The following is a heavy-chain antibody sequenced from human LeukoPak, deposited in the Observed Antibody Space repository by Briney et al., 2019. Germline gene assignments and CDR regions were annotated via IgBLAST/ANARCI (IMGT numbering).Heavy chain of an antibody. V-gene: IGHV3-11*04. J-gene: IGHJ4*02. Sequence: GGSLRLCCAASGFTFSDYYMSWIRQAPGKGLKRVSYISSSRSTISYAGSVKGRFTISRDNAKNSLYLQMNSLRAEDTAVYYCATAPHGKFTFWSGYSDPLDYWGQGTLVTVSS. CDR3: ATAPHGKFTFWSGYSDPLDY. CDR2: ISSSRSTI. D-gene: IGHD3-3*01. CDR1: GFTFSDYY.